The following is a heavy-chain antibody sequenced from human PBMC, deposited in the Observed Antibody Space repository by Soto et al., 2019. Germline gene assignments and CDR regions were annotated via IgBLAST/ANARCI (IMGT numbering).Heavy chain of an antibody. CDR3: ARGNRYSGSYLAY. D-gene: IGHD1-26*01. J-gene: IGHJ4*02. V-gene: IGHV3-48*02. CDR1: GFTFSSYS. Sequence: VGSLRLSCAASGFTFSSYSMNWVRQAPGKGLEWVSYISSSSTIYYADSVKGRFTISRDNAKNSLYLQMNSLRDEDTAVYYCARGNRYSGSYLAYWGQGTLVTVSS. CDR2: ISSSSTI.